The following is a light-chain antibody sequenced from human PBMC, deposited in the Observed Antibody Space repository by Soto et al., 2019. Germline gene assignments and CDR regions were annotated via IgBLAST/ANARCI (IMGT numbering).Light chain of an antibody. Sequence: EIVLTQSPATLSFSPGERATLSCRASQSVSKYLAWYQQKPGQAPRLLIHDASNRTTGIAARFSGSGSGTAITLTISSLEPEDFGVNYCQQRSNWPQITFGGGTKVEIK. CDR2: DAS. CDR1: QSVSKY. CDR3: QQRSNWPQIT. V-gene: IGKV3-11*01. J-gene: IGKJ4*01.